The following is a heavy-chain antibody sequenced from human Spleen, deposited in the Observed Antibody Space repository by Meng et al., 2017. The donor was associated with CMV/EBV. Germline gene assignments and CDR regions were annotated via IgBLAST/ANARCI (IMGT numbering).Heavy chain of an antibody. CDR2: AYYRSEWIN. Sequence: SQTLSLTCAISGDSVSSNSVAWSWIRQSPSGCLEWLGRAYYRSEWINDYAVSVKSRITINPDTSKNQFSLQLNSVTPEDTAVYYCARATAGRKDYWGQGTLVTVSS. CDR3: ARATAGRKDY. J-gene: IGHJ4*02. CDR1: GDSVSSNSVA. V-gene: IGHV6-1*01. D-gene: IGHD2-15*01.